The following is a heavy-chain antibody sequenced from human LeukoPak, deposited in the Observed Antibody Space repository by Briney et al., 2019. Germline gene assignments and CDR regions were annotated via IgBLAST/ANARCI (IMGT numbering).Heavy chain of an antibody. V-gene: IGHV3-23*01. CDR1: GFTFSSYA. CDR3: AKIGADSSGYPTTFDY. D-gene: IGHD3-22*01. J-gene: IGHJ4*02. CDR2: ISGSGGST. Sequence: GGPLRLSCAASGFTFSSYAMSWVRQAPGKGLEWVSAISGSGGSTYYADSVKGRFTISRDNSKNTLYLQMNSLRAEDTAVYYCAKIGADSSGYPTTFDYWGQGTLVTVSS.